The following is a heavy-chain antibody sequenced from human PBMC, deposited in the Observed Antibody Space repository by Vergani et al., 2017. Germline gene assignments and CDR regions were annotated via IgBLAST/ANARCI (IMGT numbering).Heavy chain of an antibody. D-gene: IGHD3-10*01. Sequence: EVQLVESGGGLVQPGGSLRLSCAASGFTFSSYAMSWVRQAPGTGLEWVSAISGSGGSTYYADSVKGRFNISRVNSKNTLYLKMNSLRAEATAVYYCAKDVLLWCGELSVSPVDIWGQGTMVTVSS. J-gene: IGHJ3*02. CDR2: ISGSGGST. CDR1: GFTFSSYA. CDR3: AKDVLLWCGELSVSPVDI. V-gene: IGHV3-23*04.